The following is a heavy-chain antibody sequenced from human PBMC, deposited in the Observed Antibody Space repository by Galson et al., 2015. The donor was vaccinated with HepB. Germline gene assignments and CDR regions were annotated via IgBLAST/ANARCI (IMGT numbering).Heavy chain of an antibody. CDR1: GFTFSNYP. D-gene: IGHD6-13*01. J-gene: IGHJ4*02. CDR2: VSGTTGIT. V-gene: IGHV3-23*01. Sequence: SLRLSCAASGFTFSNYPMSWVRQAPGKGLEWVSSVSGTTGITNYADFVKGRFTISRDNAKNTVYLQMNSPRAEDTAVYYCVRDANIGAAGKLYDYWGQGTLVTVSS. CDR3: VRDANIGAAGKLYDY.